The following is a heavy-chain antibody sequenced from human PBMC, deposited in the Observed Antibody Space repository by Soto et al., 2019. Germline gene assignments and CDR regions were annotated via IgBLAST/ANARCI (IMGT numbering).Heavy chain of an antibody. V-gene: IGHV1-69*18. J-gene: IGHJ3*01. CDR2: IIPLFGTT. CDR1: GGTFSTYT. CDR3: ARRLDDRADEGFDV. Sequence: QVHLVQSGAEVRKPGSSVKVSCKTSGGTFSTYTIYWVRQAPGQGLEWMGRIIPLFGTTRYPQNFQDRVTITAEESTSTTYMELSSLRAEDTALYYCARRLDDRADEGFDVWGEGTAVTVSA. D-gene: IGHD3-16*01.